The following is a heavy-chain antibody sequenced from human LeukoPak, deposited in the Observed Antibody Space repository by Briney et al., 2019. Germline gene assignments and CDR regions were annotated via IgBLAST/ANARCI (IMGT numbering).Heavy chain of an antibody. V-gene: IGHV4-34*01. J-gene: IGHJ5*02. Sequence: SETLSLTCAVYGGPFRGFFWSWIRQAPGKGLEWIGEIIHSGSSNYNPSLKSRITTSVDTPKSQFSLRLTSVTAADTAVYYCARGIFYGGRNQYIWFDLWGQGTLVTVSS. CDR1: GGPFRGFF. CDR3: ARGIFYGGRNQYIWFDL. D-gene: IGHD4-23*01. CDR2: IIHSGSS.